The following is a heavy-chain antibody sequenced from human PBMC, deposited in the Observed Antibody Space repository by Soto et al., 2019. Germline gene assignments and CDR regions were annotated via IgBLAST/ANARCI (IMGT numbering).Heavy chain of an antibody. J-gene: IGHJ6*02. CDR3: ARDWGYDPDPTYYYGMDV. D-gene: IGHD5-12*01. CDR2: IYYKSRWYN. V-gene: IGHV6-1*01. Sequence: SQTLSLTCAISWDTLSTNTAACNCIRQSPSRGLEWLGRIYYKSRWYNDYSESLKSRIAIIPDTSRNQFSLQLNSVIPEDTAVYYCARDWGYDPDPTYYYGMDVWGQGTKVTVSS. CDR1: WDTLSTNTAA.